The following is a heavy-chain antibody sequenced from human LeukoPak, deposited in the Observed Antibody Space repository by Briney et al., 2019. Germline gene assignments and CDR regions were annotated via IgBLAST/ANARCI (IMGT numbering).Heavy chain of an antibody. CDR2: IYHSGST. CDR1: GGSSSSSNW. Sequence: PSETLSLTCAVSGGSSSSSNWWSWVRQPPGKGLEWIGEIYHSGSTNYNPSHKSRVTISVDTSKNQFSLKLSSVTAADTAVYYCARGRGIAVAGLMKYYFDYWGQGTLVTVSS. CDR3: ARGRGIAVAGLMKYYFDY. J-gene: IGHJ4*02. D-gene: IGHD6-19*01. V-gene: IGHV4-4*02.